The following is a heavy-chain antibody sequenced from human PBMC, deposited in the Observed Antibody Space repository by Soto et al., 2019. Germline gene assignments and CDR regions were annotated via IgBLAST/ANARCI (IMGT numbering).Heavy chain of an antibody. J-gene: IGHJ6*02. Sequence: SVKVSFKASGGTFSSYAISWVRQAPGQGLEWMGGIIPIFGTANYAQKFQGRVTITADKSTSTAYMELSSLRSEDTAVYYCATGTSTPPYYYYCMDVWGQGTTVTVSS. CDR2: IIPIFGTA. V-gene: IGHV1-69*06. CDR1: GGTFSSYA. CDR3: ATGTSTPPYYYYCMDV. D-gene: IGHD1-7*01.